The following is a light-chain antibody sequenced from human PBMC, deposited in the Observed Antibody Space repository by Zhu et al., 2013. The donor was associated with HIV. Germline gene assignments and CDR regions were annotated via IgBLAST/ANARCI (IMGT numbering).Light chain of an antibody. CDR1: SSDVGGYNY. Sequence: QSALAQPASVSGSPGQSITISCTGTSSDVGGYNYVSWYQQHPGNAPKLMIYGVTNRPSGVSDRFSGSKSGNTASLTISGLQAEDEAEYYCSSYKSSSARYVFGTGTKVTVL. J-gene: IGLJ1*01. CDR3: SSYKSSSARYV. V-gene: IGLV2-14*01. CDR2: GVT.